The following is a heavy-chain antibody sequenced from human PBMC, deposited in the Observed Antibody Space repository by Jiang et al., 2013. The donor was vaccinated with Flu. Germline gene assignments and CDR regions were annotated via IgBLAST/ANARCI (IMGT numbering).Heavy chain of an antibody. D-gene: IGHD3-22*01. V-gene: IGHV4-39*01. CDR3: RMYYYDSSGYYYRDY. Sequence: GPGLVKPSETLSLTCTVSGGSISSSSYYWGWIRQPPGKGLEWIGSIYYSGSTYYNPSLKSRVTISVDTSKNQFSLKLSSVTAADTAVYYCRMYYYDSSGYYYRDYWGQGTLVTVSS. CDR2: IYYSGST. CDR1: GGSISSSSYY. J-gene: IGHJ4*02.